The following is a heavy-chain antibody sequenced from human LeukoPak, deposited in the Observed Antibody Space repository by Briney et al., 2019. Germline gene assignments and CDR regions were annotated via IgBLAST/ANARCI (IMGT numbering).Heavy chain of an antibody. CDR3: ARSRGSYSNWFDP. CDR2: IYSGGST. Sequence: GGSLRLSCAASGFTVSSNYMSWVRQAPGKGLEWVSVIYSGGSTYYADSVKGRFTISRDNSKNTLYLQMGSLRAEDMAVYYCARSRGSYSNWFDPWGQGTLVTVSS. J-gene: IGHJ5*02. CDR1: GFTVSSNY. V-gene: IGHV3-53*05. D-gene: IGHD3-10*01.